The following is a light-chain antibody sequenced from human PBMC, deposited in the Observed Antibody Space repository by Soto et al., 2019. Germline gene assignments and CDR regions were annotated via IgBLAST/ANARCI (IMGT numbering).Light chain of an antibody. V-gene: IGKV3-15*01. J-gene: IGKJ2*01. CDR3: QQGHNWPLT. CDR2: GAS. Sequence: EIVMTQSPATLSLSPGERAALSCRASQSINSELAWCQQKPGQPPRLLIYGASTRATGVPARFTGSESGSEFTLTISGLQSEDFAVYYCQQGHNWPLTFGHGTRLEI. CDR1: QSINSE.